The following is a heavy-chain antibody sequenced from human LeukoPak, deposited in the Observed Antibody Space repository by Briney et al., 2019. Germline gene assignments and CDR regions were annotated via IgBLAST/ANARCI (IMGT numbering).Heavy chain of an antibody. CDR1: GFTFSSYA. V-gene: IGHV3-21*01. CDR3: AREVVLSTSAWFEY. D-gene: IGHD3-22*01. CDR2: ISSSSSYI. J-gene: IGHJ4*02. Sequence: PGGSLRLSCAASGFTFSSYAMSWVRQAPGKGLEWVSSISSSSSYIYYADSVKGRFTISRDNAKNSLYLQMNSLRAEDTAVYYCAREVVLSTSAWFEYWGQGTLVTVSS.